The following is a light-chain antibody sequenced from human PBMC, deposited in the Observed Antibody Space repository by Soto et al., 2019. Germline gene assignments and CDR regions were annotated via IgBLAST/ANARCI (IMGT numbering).Light chain of an antibody. Sequence: QSVLTQPASVSGSPGQSITISCTGTSSDVGGYNYVSWYQQHPGKAPKLMIYDVSNRPSGVSNRFSGYKSVNTASLTISGLQAEDEADYYCSSYTSSSTHVVFGGGTKLTVL. CDR2: DVS. CDR1: SSDVGGYNY. J-gene: IGLJ2*01. CDR3: SSYTSSSTHVV. V-gene: IGLV2-14*01.